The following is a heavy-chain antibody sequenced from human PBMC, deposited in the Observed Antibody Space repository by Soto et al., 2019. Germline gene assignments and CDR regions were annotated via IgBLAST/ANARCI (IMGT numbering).Heavy chain of an antibody. CDR3: ARALGSGWFVCYFDF. D-gene: IGHD6-19*01. Sequence: GGSLRLSCAASGFTLSSYALHWVRQAPGKGLEWVALISHDGSTESYADSAKGRFTISRDTSKNTLYLQMNSLRTEDTAVYYCARALGSGWFVCYFDFWGQGARVTVSS. CDR1: GFTLSSYA. J-gene: IGHJ4*02. CDR2: ISHDGSTE. V-gene: IGHV3-30-3*01.